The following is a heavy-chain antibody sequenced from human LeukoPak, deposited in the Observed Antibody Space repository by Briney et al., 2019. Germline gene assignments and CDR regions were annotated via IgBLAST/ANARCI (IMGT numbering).Heavy chain of an antibody. J-gene: IGHJ4*02. CDR2: ISAYKGNT. V-gene: IGHV1-18*01. CDR1: GYTFSIYG. Sequence: GASVKVSCKASGYTFSIYGTSWVRQAPGQGLEWMGWISAYKGNTNYAQKLQGRVTMTTDTSTSTAYMELRSLRSDDTAVYYCANVRIAAAGYDYWGQGTLVTVSS. CDR3: ANVRIAAAGYDY. D-gene: IGHD6-13*01.